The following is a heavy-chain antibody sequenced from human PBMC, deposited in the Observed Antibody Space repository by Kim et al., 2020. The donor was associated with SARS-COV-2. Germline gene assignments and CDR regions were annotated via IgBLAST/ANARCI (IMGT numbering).Heavy chain of an antibody. J-gene: IGHJ4*02. V-gene: IGHV3-48*02. Sequence: GGSLRLSCAASGFTFSSYSMNWVRQAPGKGLEWVSYISSSSSTIYSADSVKGRFTISRDNAKNSLYLQMNSLRDEDTAVYYCARGVDIVATIVGNVDYWGQGTLVTVSS. CDR3: ARGVDIVATIVGNVDY. CDR2: ISSSSSTI. CDR1: GFTFSSYS. D-gene: IGHD5-12*01.